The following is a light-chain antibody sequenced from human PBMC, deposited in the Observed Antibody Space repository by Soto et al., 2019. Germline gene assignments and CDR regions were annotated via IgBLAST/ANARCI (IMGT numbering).Light chain of an antibody. J-gene: IGLJ1*01. CDR1: SSDVGGYIY. CDR2: DVT. CDR3: CSYTNGSYYV. V-gene: IGLV2-14*01. Sequence: QSVLTQPASVSGSPGQSITISCTGTSSDVGGYIYVSWYQQHPGKAPKLMIYDVTSRPSGVSYRFSGSKSGNTASLTISGLQAEDEADYYCCSYTNGSYYVLGNGTKLT.